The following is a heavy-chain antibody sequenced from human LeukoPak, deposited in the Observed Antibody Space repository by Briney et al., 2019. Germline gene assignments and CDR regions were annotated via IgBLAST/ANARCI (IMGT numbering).Heavy chain of an antibody. CDR2: INPNSGGT. Sequence: GASVKVSCKASGYTFTGYYMHWVRQAPGQGLEWMGRINPNSGGTNYAQKFQGKVTITADESTSTAYMELRGLRSEDTAVYYCARGWDYDSGGRPTAYVYWGQGTLVSVSS. CDR1: GYTFTGYY. CDR3: ARGWDYDSGGRPTAYVY. D-gene: IGHD3-22*01. J-gene: IGHJ4*02. V-gene: IGHV1-2*06.